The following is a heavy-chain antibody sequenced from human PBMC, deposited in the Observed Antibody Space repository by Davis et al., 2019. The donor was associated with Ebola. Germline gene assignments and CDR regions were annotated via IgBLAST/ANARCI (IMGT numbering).Heavy chain of an antibody. CDR1: GFTFSSYA. J-gene: IGHJ4*02. V-gene: IGHV3-23*01. CDR2: ISGSGGST. CDR3: AKSTRLVGYDY. Sequence: ESLKISCAASGFTFSSYAMSWVRQAPGKGLEWVSAISGSGGSTYYADSVKGRFTISRDNSKNTLYLQMNSLRAEDTAVYYCAKSTRLVGYDYWGQGTLVTVSS. D-gene: IGHD2-8*02.